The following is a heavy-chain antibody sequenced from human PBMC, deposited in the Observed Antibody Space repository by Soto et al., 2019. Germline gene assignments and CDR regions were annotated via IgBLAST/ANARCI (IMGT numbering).Heavy chain of an antibody. CDR1: GFTFSAYG. CDR3: AKDEYYYSRSGYHIFDS. J-gene: IGHJ4*02. D-gene: IGHD3-22*01. V-gene: IGHV3-30*18. CDR2: ISHDGTNK. Sequence: QAQLVESGGGVVQPGESLRLSCEVSGFTFSAYGMHWVRQAPGKGLEWVAAISHDGTNKNYGDSVKGRFTISRDNSKKTLYLLMNSLRPEDTALYYCAKDEYYYSRSGYHIFDSWGQGTLVTVSS.